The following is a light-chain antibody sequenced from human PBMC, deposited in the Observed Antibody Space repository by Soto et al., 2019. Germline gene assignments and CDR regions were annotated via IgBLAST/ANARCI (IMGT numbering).Light chain of an antibody. J-gene: IGLJ3*02. CDR3: CSYAGSRV. CDR2: EGS. V-gene: IGLV2-23*01. Sequence: ALTQPASVSGSPGQSIPISCTGTSSDVGSYNLVSWYQQHPGKAPKLMIYEGSKRPSGVSNRFSGSKSGNTASLTISGLQAEDEADYYCCSYAGSRVFGGGTKLTVL. CDR1: SSDVGSYNL.